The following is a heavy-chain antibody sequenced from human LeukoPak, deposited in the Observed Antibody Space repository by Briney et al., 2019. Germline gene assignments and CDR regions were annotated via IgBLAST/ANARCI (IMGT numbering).Heavy chain of an antibody. D-gene: IGHD4-11*01. V-gene: IGHV4-59*01. CDR1: GGSISSYY. CDR3: AREAEAKYSNYVDY. CDR2: IYYSGST. J-gene: IGHJ4*02. Sequence: PSETLSLTCTVSGGSISSYYWSWIRQPPGKGLEWIGYIYYSGSTNYNPSLKSRVTISVDTSKNQFSLKLSSVTAADTAVYYSAREAEAKYSNYVDYWGQGTLVTVSS.